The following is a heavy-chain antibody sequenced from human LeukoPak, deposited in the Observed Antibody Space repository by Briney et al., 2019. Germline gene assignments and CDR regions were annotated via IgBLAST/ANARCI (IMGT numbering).Heavy chain of an antibody. J-gene: IGHJ3*02. V-gene: IGHV1-2*02. Sequence: ASVKVSCKASGYTFTGYYMHWVRQAPGQGLEWMGWINPNSGGTNYAQKFQGRVTMTRDTAISTAYMERSRLRSDDTAVYYCARDYRVYSGSYKDAFDIWGQGTMVTVSS. D-gene: IGHD1-26*01. CDR2: INPNSGGT. CDR1: GYTFTGYY. CDR3: ARDYRVYSGSYKDAFDI.